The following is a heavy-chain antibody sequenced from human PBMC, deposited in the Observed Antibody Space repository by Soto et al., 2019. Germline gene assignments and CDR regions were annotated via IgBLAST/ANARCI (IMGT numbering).Heavy chain of an antibody. CDR3: ARCYDSSGYYADAFDI. J-gene: IGHJ3*02. V-gene: IGHV3-30*03. Sequence: GGSLRLSCAASGFTFSSYGMHWVRQAPGKGLEWVAVISYDGSNKYCADSVKGRFTISRDNSKNTLYLQMNSLRAEDTAVYYCARCYDSSGYYADAFDIWGQGTMVTVSS. D-gene: IGHD3-22*01. CDR1: GFTFSSYG. CDR2: ISYDGSNK.